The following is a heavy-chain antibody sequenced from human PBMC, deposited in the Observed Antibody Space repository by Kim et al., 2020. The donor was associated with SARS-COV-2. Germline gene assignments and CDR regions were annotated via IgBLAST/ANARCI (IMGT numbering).Heavy chain of an antibody. Sequence: YADSVKGRFTISRGNSKNTLYLQMNRLRAKDTAVYYCAKDLSPRGGSFDYWGQRTLVTVSS. V-gene: IGHV3-23*01. J-gene: IGHJ4*02. CDR3: AKDLSPRGGSFDY.